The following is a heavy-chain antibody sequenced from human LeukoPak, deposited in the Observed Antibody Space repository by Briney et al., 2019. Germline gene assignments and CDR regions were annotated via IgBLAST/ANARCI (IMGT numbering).Heavy chain of an antibody. J-gene: IGHJ4*02. CDR1: GGSISSYY. CDR3: ARHGGTYYYGGLDY. D-gene: IGHD3-10*01. Sequence: SETLSLTCTVSGGSISSYYWSWIRQPPGKGLEWIGYIYTSGSTNYNPSLKSRVTISVDTSKNQFSLKLSSVTAAGTAVYYCARHGGTYYYGGLDYWGQGTLVTVSS. V-gene: IGHV4-4*09. CDR2: IYTSGST.